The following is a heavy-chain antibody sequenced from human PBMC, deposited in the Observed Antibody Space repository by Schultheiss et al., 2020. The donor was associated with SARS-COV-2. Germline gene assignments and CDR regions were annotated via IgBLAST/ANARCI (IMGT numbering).Heavy chain of an antibody. CDR3: ARHTHSIAATYENWFDP. Sequence: SETLSLTCTVSGGSISSSSYYWGWIRQPPGKGLEWIGSIYYSGSTYYNPSLKSRVTISVDTSKNQFSLKLSSVTAADTAVYYCARHTHSIAATYENWFDPWGQGTLVTVS. J-gene: IGHJ5*02. CDR1: GGSISSSSYY. D-gene: IGHD6-6*01. V-gene: IGHV4-39*01. CDR2: IYYSGST.